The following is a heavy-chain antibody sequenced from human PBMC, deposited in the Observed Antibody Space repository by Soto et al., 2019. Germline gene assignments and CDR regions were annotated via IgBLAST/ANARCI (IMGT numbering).Heavy chain of an antibody. V-gene: IGHV4-4*02. D-gene: IGHD5-12*01. Sequence: SETLSLTCAVSGGSISRSNWWSWVRQPPGKGLEWIGEIYHSGSTNYNPSLKSRVTISVDKSENQFSLKLSSVTAADTAVYYCASIRDGYRSAFDIWGQGTVVTASS. CDR1: GGSISRSNW. CDR2: IYHSGST. J-gene: IGHJ3*02. CDR3: ASIRDGYRSAFDI.